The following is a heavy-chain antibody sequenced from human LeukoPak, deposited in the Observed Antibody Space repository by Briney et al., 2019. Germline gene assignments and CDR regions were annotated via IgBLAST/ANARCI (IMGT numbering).Heavy chain of an antibody. V-gene: IGHV1-2*06. Sequence: GASVKVSCKASGYTFTGYYMHWVRQAPGQGLEWMGRINPNSGGTNYAQKFQGRVTMTRDTSISTAYMELSRLRSDDTAVYYCARGRDYDFWSGSPYYFDYWGQGTLVTVSS. CDR3: ARGRDYDFWSGSPYYFDY. CDR1: GYTFTGYY. D-gene: IGHD3-3*01. CDR2: INPNSGGT. J-gene: IGHJ4*02.